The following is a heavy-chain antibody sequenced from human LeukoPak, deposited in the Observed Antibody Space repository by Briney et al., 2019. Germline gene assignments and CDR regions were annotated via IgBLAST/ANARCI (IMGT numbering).Heavy chain of an antibody. J-gene: IGHJ4*02. Sequence: SETLSLTCTVSGGSISSGSYYWSWIRQPAGKGLEWIGRIYTSGSTNYNPSLKSRVTISVDTSKNQFSLKLSSVTAADTAVYYCAREVGGGGWHRIDYWGQGTLVTVSS. D-gene: IGHD6-19*01. CDR1: GGSISSGSYY. CDR2: IYTSGST. V-gene: IGHV4-61*02. CDR3: AREVGGGGWHRIDY.